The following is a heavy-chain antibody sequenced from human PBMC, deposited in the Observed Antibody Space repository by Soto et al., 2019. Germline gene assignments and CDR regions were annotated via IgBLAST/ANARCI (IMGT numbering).Heavy chain of an antibody. D-gene: IGHD1-26*01. CDR1: GDTFTIYW. CDR2: FYPGDSNA. Sequence: ESLKVSWVHSGDTFTIYWVAWVRQMPGKGLEWMGIFYPGDSNARYSPSFQGKVTISADKSINTAYLQWSSLKASDTAIYYCARGVEGGSHFYGMEIWGQGTTVTVSS. V-gene: IGHV5-51*01. CDR3: ARGVEGGSHFYGMEI. J-gene: IGHJ6*02.